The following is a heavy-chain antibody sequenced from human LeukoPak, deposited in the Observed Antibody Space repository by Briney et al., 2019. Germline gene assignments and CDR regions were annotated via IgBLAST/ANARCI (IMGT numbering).Heavy chain of an antibody. CDR3: ARDTTDIVVVPAAQIGYYFDY. J-gene: IGHJ4*02. CDR1: GFTFSSYA. Sequence: GGSLRLSCAASGFTFSSYAMHWVRQAPGKGLEWVAVISYDGSNKYYADSVKGRFTISRDNSKNTLYLQMNSLRAEDTAVYYCARDTTDIVVVPAAQIGYYFDYWGQGTLVTVSS. D-gene: IGHD2-2*01. V-gene: IGHV3-30-3*01. CDR2: ISYDGSNK.